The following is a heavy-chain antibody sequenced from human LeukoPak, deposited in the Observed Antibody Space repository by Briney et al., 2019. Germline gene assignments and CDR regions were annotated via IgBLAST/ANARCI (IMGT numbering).Heavy chain of an antibody. CDR3: ARAYSSGWDNFDY. D-gene: IGHD6-19*01. CDR1: GGFISSYY. V-gene: IGHV4-59*01. CDR2: IYYSGST. J-gene: IGHJ4*02. Sequence: PAETESLTCTVSGGFISSYYWSWIRQPPGKGLEWIGYIYYSGSTNYNPSLKSRVTISVDTSKNQFSLKLSSVTAADTAVYYCARAYSSGWDNFDYWGQGTLVT.